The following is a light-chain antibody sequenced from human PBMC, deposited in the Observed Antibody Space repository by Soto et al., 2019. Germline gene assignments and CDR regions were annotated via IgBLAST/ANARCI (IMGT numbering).Light chain of an antibody. CDR1: QSVSSY. CDR2: DAS. CDR3: LQRRHWPPA. Sequence: EIVLTQSPATLSLSPGERATLSCRASQSVSSYLAWYQQKPGQAPRLLIYDASNRATGIPARFSGSGSGTDFTLTISSLEPEDFAFYYCLQRRHWPPAFGQGTKVEIK. J-gene: IGKJ2*01. V-gene: IGKV3-11*01.